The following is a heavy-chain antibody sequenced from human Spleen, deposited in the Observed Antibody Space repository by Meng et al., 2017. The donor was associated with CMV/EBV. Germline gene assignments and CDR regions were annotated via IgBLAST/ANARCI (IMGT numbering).Heavy chain of an antibody. CDR1: GFTFSSHW. CDR2: INIDGSST. V-gene: IGHV3-74*01. J-gene: IGHJ2*01. D-gene: IGHD6-6*01. CDR3: ARPFSSWGGWYFDL. Sequence: GESLKISCTASGFTFSSHWMHWVRQAPGKGLVWVSRINIDGSSTDYADSVKGRFTISRGNAWNTLYLQMNSLRAEDTAVYYCARPFSSWGGWYFDLWGRGTLVTVSS.